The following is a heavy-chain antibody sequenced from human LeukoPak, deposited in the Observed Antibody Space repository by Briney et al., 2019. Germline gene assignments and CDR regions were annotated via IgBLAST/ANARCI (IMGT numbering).Heavy chain of an antibody. D-gene: IGHD3-10*01. Sequence: ASVKVSCKASGYTFTDYDMHWVRQAPGQGLEWMGWINPNSGGTNYAQKIQGRVTMTRDTPISTAYMEVRRLRSDDTAVYYCARSGSFDAFDIWGQGTLVTVSS. J-gene: IGHJ3*02. V-gene: IGHV1-2*02. CDR1: GYTFTDYD. CDR2: INPNSGGT. CDR3: ARSGSFDAFDI.